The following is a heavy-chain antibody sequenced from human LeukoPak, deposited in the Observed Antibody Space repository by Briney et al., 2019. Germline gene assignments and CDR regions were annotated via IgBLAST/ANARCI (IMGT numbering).Heavy chain of an antibody. D-gene: IGHD5-24*01. CDR1: GYTYTSYD. Sequence: ASVKVSCKASGYTYTSYDINWVRQVPGQGLEWMGRINPKTGGTNYAQNFQGRVTMTRDTSISTTYMELSRLRPDDTAVYYCARVGDGLNDAFDIWSQGTMVTVSS. J-gene: IGHJ3*02. CDR2: INPKTGGT. CDR3: ARVGDGLNDAFDI. V-gene: IGHV1-2*06.